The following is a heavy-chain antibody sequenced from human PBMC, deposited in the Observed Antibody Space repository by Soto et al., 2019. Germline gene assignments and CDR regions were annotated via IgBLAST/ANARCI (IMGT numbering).Heavy chain of an antibody. CDR2: INHSGST. V-gene: IGHV4-34*01. Sequence: SETLSLTCAVYGGSFSGYYWSWIRQPPGKGLEWIGEINHSGSTNYNPSLKSRVTISVDTSKNQLSLKLSSVTAADTAVYYCARGLHQLPPGGYWGQGTLVTVSS. CDR1: GGSFSGYY. D-gene: IGHD2-2*01. CDR3: ARGLHQLPPGGY. J-gene: IGHJ4*02.